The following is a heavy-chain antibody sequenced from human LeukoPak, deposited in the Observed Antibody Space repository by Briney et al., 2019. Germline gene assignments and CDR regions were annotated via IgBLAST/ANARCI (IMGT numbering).Heavy chain of an antibody. CDR2: THYRSKWYN. CDR3: ARSKFGYVYWFDH. Sequence: SQTLSLTCALSGDGVSSNSAAWNWLRQSPSRGLEWLGRTHYRSKWYNDYEATVKSRITINPDTSKNQSSLQLNSVTPEDTAVYYCARSKFGYVYWFDHWGQGTLVTVSS. J-gene: IGHJ5*02. CDR1: GDGVSSNSAA. D-gene: IGHD3-16*01. V-gene: IGHV6-1*01.